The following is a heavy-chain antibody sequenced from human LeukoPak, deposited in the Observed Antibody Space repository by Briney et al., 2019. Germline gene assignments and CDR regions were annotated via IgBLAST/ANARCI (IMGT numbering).Heavy chain of an antibody. D-gene: IGHD5-12*01. CDR2: IIPIFGTA. Sequence: VASVKVSCKASGGTFSSYAISWVRQASGQGLEWMGGIIPIFGTANYAQKLQGRVTMTTDTSTSTAYMELRSLRSDDTAVYYCARGRSGLDYFDYWGQGTLVTVSS. V-gene: IGHV1-69*05. CDR3: ARGRSGLDYFDY. J-gene: IGHJ4*02. CDR1: GGTFSSYA.